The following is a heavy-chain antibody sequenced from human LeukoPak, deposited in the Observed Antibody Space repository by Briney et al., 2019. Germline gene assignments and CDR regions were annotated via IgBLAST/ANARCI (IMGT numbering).Heavy chain of an antibody. J-gene: IGHJ4*02. Sequence: KVGESLKISCKGSGYSFTSYWIGWVRQMPGKGLEWMGIIYPGDSDTRYSPSSQGQVTISADKSISTAYLQWSSLKASDTAMYYCASGGAVAGTYFDYWGQGTLVTVSS. D-gene: IGHD6-19*01. CDR1: GYSFTSYW. CDR2: IYPGDSDT. V-gene: IGHV5-51*01. CDR3: ASGGAVAGTYFDY.